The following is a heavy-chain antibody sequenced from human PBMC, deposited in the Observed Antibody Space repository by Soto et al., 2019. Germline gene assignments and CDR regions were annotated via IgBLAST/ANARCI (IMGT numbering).Heavy chain of an antibody. V-gene: IGHV1-69*01. J-gene: IGHJ6*02. CDR3: ARPLRDRNFYYGMAV. CDR2: TIPMFGTP. CDR1: GGTFSKYA. D-gene: IGHD3-22*01. Sequence: QVQLVQSGAEMQQPGASVRVSCKASGGTFSKYAFSWVRQAPGQGLEWLGGTIPMFGTPNYAQKFQGRVAISADESTATVYMELSRLRSEDTAVYFCARPLRDRNFYYGMAVWGQGTTVNVSS.